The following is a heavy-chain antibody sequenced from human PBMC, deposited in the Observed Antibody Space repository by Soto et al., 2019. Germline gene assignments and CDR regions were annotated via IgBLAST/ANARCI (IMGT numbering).Heavy chain of an antibody. J-gene: IGHJ6*03. CDR3: ARHQGILYYYYMDV. Sequence: SETLSLTCTVSGGSISSSSYYWGWIRQPPGKGLEWIGSIYYSGSTYYNPSLKSRVTISVDTSKNQFSLKLSSVTAADTAVYYCARHQGILYYYYMDVWGKGTTVTVSS. V-gene: IGHV4-39*01. CDR2: IYYSGST. CDR1: GGSISSSSYY.